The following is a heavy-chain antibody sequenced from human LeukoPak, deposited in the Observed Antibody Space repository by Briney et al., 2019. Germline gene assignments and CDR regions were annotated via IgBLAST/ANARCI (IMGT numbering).Heavy chain of an antibody. J-gene: IGHJ3*02. CDR2: ISSSSSYI. D-gene: IGHD3-22*01. CDR1: GFTFSSYS. Sequence: PGGSLRLSCAASGFTFSSYSMNWVRQAPGKGLEWVSSISSSSSYIYYADSVKGRFTISRDNAKNSLYLQMNSLRAEDTAVYYCARDRTAGIVPQDAFDIWGQGTMVTVSS. CDR3: ARDRTAGIVPQDAFDI. V-gene: IGHV3-21*01.